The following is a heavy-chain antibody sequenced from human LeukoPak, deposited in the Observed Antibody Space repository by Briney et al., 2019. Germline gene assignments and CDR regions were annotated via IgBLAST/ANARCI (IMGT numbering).Heavy chain of an antibody. CDR2: INSDGSST. CDR1: GFTFSKYW. CDR3: ARDLSPVVRASPMGY. V-gene: IGHV3-74*01. Sequence: PGGSLRLSCAASGFTFSKYWMHWVRQAPGQGLVWVSRINSDGSSTNYADSVKGRFTISRDNAKNTLYLQMNSLRAEDTAVYYCARDLSPVVRASPMGYWGQGTLVTVSS. D-gene: IGHD3-10*01. J-gene: IGHJ4*02.